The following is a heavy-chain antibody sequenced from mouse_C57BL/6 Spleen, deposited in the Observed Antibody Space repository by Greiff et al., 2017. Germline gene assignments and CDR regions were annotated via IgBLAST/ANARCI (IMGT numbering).Heavy chain of an antibody. CDR2: ISSGGSYT. D-gene: IGHD2-5*01. Sequence: EVNLVESGGDLVKPGGSLKLSSAASGFTFSSYGMSWVRQTPDKRLEWVATISSGGSYTYYPDSVKGRFTISRDNAKNTLYLQMSSLKSEDTARYYCARRYSNYDAMDYWGQGTSVTVSS. V-gene: IGHV5-6*02. CDR1: GFTFSSYG. CDR3: ARRYSNYDAMDY. J-gene: IGHJ4*01.